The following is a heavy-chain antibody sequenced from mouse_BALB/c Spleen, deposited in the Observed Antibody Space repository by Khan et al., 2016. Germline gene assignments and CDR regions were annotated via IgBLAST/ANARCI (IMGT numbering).Heavy chain of an antibody. CDR1: GYSITSDYA. V-gene: IGHV3-2*02. CDR2: LSYSGST. Sequence: EVQLQESGPGLVKPSQSLSLTCTVTGYSITSDYAWNWIRQFPGNKLEWMGYLSYSGSTSYYPSLKSRISITRDTSKQQFFLQLNSVTTKDTATYYCARSIMANWGQGTTLTVSS. J-gene: IGHJ2*01. CDR3: ARSIMAN.